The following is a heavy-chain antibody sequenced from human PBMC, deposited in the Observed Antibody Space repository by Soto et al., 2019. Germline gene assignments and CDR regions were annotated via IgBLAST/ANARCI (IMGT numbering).Heavy chain of an antibody. CDR3: ARHFDYYFDY. Sequence: QLQLQESGPGLVKPSETLSLTCNVSGGSISSTSSYWGWIRQPPGRGLEWFGSVFYTGNTYYNPSLKSRVTISVDMSKNQFSLRLSSVTAADTAVYYCARHFDYYFDYWGQGTLVTVSS. CDR2: VFYTGNT. CDR1: GGSISSTSSY. V-gene: IGHV4-39*01. J-gene: IGHJ4*02.